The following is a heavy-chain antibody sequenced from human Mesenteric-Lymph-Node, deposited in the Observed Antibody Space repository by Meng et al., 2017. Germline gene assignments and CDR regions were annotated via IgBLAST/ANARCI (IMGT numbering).Heavy chain of an antibody. CDR1: GGFISNNNW. D-gene: IGHD3-16*01. J-gene: IGHJ5*02. V-gene: IGHV4-4*02. CDR3: AREEGGPLDR. CDR2: IHHSGST. Sequence: QVQLQESGLGLVTPSGTHSLTSDVSGGFISNNNWWSWVRQHPGKGLEWIGEIHHSGSTSYNPSLKSRVTISVDRSKNQFSLKLTSVTAADTAVYFCAREEGGPLDRWGQGTLVTVSS.